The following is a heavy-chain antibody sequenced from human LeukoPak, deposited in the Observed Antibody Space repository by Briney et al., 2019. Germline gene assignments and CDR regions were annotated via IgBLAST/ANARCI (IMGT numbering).Heavy chain of an antibody. CDR1: GLTFANAR. CDR2: IKGKPDGGTA. CDR3: STDRD. Sequence: GGSLRLSCAASGLTFANARMNWVRQAPGKGLEWVGRIKGKPDGGTADYAASVMARFIISRDDSKNTMYLQMNSLREGDSGLYFCSTDRDWGQGTLVAVSS. V-gene: IGHV3-15*05. J-gene: IGHJ4*02. D-gene: IGHD5-24*01.